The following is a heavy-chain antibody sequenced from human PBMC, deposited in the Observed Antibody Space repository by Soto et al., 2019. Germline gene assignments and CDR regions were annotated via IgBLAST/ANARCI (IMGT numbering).Heavy chain of an antibody. Sequence: QVQLQESGPGLVKPSGTLSLTCAVSGGSISSSNWWSWVRQPPGKGLEWIGEIYHSGSTNYNPSLKSRVATSVDKSSNQVSLALSSVTAADTAVYYCAGSCRGSYAAVEYWGQGTLVTVAP. CDR3: AGSCRGSYAAVEY. D-gene: IGHD1-26*01. CDR2: IYHSGST. CDR1: GGSISSSNW. V-gene: IGHV4-4*02. J-gene: IGHJ4*02.